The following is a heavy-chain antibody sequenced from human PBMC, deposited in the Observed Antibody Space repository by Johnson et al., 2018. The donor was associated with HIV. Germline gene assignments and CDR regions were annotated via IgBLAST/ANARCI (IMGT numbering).Heavy chain of an antibody. CDR2: LFSGGDT. CDR1: GFSVSSNY. Sequence: VQLVESGGGLVQPGGSLRLSCAASGFSVSSNYMTWVRQAPGKGLEWVSVLFSGGDTYYADSVRGRFTISRDNSKNTLYLQMNSLRPEDTAVYYCAKDRDGYTLGAFDIGGQGTMVTVSS. D-gene: IGHD5-24*01. CDR3: AKDRDGYTLGAFDI. V-gene: IGHV3-66*01. J-gene: IGHJ3*02.